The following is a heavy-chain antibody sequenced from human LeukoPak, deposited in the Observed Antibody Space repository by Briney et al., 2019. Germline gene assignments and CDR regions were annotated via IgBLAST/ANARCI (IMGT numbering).Heavy chain of an antibody. V-gene: IGHV1-18*01. Sequence: ASVKVSCKASGYTFTSYGISWVRQAPGQGLEWMGWISTYDGNTKSAQKLQGRVTMTKDTSTSTAYMDLRSLTSDDTAVHYCARGDYMDVWGKGTTVTVSS. CDR3: ARGDYMDV. CDR2: ISTYDGNT. J-gene: IGHJ6*03. CDR1: GYTFTSYG.